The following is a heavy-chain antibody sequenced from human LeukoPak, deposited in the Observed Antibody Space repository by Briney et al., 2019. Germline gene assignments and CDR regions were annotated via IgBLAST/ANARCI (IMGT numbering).Heavy chain of an antibody. D-gene: IGHD3-10*01. J-gene: IGHJ4*02. CDR2: IKSKTDGGTV. Sequence: GGSLRLSCAASGFSFSSAWMTWVRQPPGKGLEWVGRIKSKTDGGTVDYAAPVKGRFTISRDDSINTPYLQVNSLKTEDTAMYYCIVSNYYSSGSYNFDSWGQGTLVTVSS. CDR3: IVSNYYSSGSYNFDS. CDR1: GFSFSSAW. V-gene: IGHV3-15*01.